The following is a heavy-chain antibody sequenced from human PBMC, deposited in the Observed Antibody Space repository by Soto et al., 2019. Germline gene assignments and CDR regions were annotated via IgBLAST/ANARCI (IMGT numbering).Heavy chain of an antibody. V-gene: IGHV3-11*01. CDR1: GVSFSDYY. CDR3: AGGMTTVTAFDY. CDR2: ISSRGGTK. D-gene: IGHD4-17*01. Sequence: QVQLVESGGGLVKPGGSLRLSCEASGVSFSDYYMSWIRQAPGKGLEWVSYISSRGGTKYYADSVKGRFTISRDNAKNSLYLQMSSLRAEDTAVYYCAGGMTTVTAFDYWGQGTLVTVSS. J-gene: IGHJ4*02.